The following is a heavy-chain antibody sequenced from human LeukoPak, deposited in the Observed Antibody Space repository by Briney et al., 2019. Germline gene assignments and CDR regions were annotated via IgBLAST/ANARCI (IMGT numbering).Heavy chain of an antibody. CDR3: ARGKGYFDY. CDR2: IYYSGST. J-gene: IGHJ4*02. Sequence: SETLSLTCTVSGGSIRSYYWSWVRQPPGKGLEWIGYIYYSGSTNYNPTLKNRVTISADTSKNQFSLKLSSVTAADTAVYYCARGKGYFDYWGQGTLVTVSS. V-gene: IGHV4-59*01. CDR1: GGSIRSYY.